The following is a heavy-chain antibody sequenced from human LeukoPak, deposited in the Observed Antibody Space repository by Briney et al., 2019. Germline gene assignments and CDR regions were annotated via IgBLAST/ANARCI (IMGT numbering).Heavy chain of an antibody. J-gene: IGHJ4*02. CDR1: GFSFSDYH. CDR2: ITFSGRTI. D-gene: IGHD3-22*01. V-gene: IGHV3-11*01. CDR3: AKDHTPYYYDSSGYLDY. Sequence: GGSLRLSCAASGFSFSDYHMIWIRQPPGKGLEWVSYITFSGRTIHYADSVKGRFTISRDNARSSLYLQMNSLRAEDTAVYYCAKDHTPYYYDSSGYLDYWGQGTLVTVSS.